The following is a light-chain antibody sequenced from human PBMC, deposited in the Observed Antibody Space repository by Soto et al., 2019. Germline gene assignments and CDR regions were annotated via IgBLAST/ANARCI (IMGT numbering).Light chain of an antibody. J-gene: IGKJ2*01. Sequence: DIVMTQTPLSLSVTPGQPASISCKSSQSLLHSDGRTYLYRYLQKPGQPPQLLSYEVSNRFSGVPDRFSGSGSGTDFTLKISRVEADDVGVYYCMQSIQHPLYTFGQGTKLEIK. CDR1: QSLLHSDGRTY. CDR3: MQSIQHPLYT. CDR2: EVS. V-gene: IGKV2D-29*01.